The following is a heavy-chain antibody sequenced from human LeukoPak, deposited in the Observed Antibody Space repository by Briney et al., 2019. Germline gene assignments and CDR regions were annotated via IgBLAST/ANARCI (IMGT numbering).Heavy chain of an antibody. CDR1: GYSFTIYW. Sequence: GESLKISCKGSGYSFTIYWIGWVRQMPGKGLEWMGIIYPGDSDTRYSPSFQGQVTISADKSISTAYLQWSSLKASDHAMYYCAGPAPTYGDYTPAYFDYWGQGTLVTGSS. CDR2: IYPGDSDT. CDR3: AGPAPTYGDYTPAYFDY. D-gene: IGHD4-17*01. V-gene: IGHV5-51*01. J-gene: IGHJ4*02.